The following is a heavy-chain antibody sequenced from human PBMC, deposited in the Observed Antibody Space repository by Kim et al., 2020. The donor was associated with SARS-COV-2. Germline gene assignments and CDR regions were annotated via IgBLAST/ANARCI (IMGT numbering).Heavy chain of an antibody. CDR1: GGTFSSYA. D-gene: IGHD2-2*03. J-gene: IGHJ6*02. V-gene: IGHV1-69*13. Sequence: SVKVSCKASGGTFSSYAISWVRQAPGQGLEWMGGIIPIFGTANYAQKFQGRVTITADESTSTAYMELSSLRSEDTAVYYCARDGLDIVVVPAANSGYGMDVWGQGTTVTVSS. CDR2: IIPIFGTA. CDR3: ARDGLDIVVVPAANSGYGMDV.